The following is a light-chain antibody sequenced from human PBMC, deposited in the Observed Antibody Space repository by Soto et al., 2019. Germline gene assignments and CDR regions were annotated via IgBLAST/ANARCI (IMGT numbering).Light chain of an antibody. CDR3: QTWGTGIHV. CDR1: SGHSSYA. CDR2: LNSDGSH. V-gene: IGLV4-69*01. J-gene: IGLJ1*01. Sequence: QSVLTQSPSASASLGAPVKLTCTLSSGHSSYAIAWHQQQPEKGPRYLMKLNSDGSHSKGDGIPDRFSGSSSGAERYLTISCLQSEDEADYYCQTWGTGIHVFGTGTKLTVL.